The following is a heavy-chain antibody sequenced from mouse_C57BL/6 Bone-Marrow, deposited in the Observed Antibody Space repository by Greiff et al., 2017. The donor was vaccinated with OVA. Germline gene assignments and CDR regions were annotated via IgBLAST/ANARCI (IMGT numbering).Heavy chain of an antibody. V-gene: IGHV8-12*01. Sequence: VKLQESGPGILQSSQTLSLTCSFSGFSLSTSGMGVSWTRQPSGKGLEWLAHIYWDDDKRYNPSLKSRLTISKYTSRNQVFLKITSVDTADTATYYCARITTARYFDVWGTGTTVTVSS. CDR1: GFSLSTSGMG. CDR2: IYWDDDK. J-gene: IGHJ1*03. D-gene: IGHD1-2*01. CDR3: ARITTARYFDV.